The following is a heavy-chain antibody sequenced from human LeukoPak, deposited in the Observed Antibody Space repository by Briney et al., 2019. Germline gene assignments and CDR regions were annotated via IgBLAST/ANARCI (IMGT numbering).Heavy chain of an antibody. D-gene: IGHD6-13*01. CDR3: ARARYSSSFTYFDY. CDR2: IYYSGST. CDR1: GGSISSYY. V-gene: IGHV4-59*01. Sequence: SETLSLTCTVSGGSISSYYWSWIRQPPGKGLEWIGYIYYSGSTNYDPSLKSRVTISVDTSKNQFSLKLSSVTAADTAVYYCARARYSSSFTYFDYWGQGTLVTVSS. J-gene: IGHJ4*02.